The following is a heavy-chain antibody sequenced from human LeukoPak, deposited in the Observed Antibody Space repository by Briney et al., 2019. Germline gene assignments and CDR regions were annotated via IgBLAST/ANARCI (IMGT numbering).Heavy chain of an antibody. CDR2: ISAYNGNT. D-gene: IGHD1-26*01. V-gene: IGHV1-18*01. J-gene: IGHJ4*02. CDR3: ARVHSGSYYEWTFFDY. CDR1: GYTFTSYG. Sequence: ASVKVSCKASGYTFTSYGISWVRQAPGQGLEWMGWISAYNGNTNYAQKLQGRVTMTTDTSTSTAYMELRSLRSDDTAVYYCARVHSGSYYEWTFFDYWGQGTLVTVS.